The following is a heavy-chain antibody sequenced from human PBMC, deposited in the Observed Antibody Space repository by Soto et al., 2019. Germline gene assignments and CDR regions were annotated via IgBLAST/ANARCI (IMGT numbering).Heavy chain of an antibody. D-gene: IGHD3-22*01. V-gene: IGHV1-69*06. CDR3: ARDANPYYYDSSGYWEYNCFDP. CDR1: GGPFSSYS. CDR2: PIPIFGTA. J-gene: IGHJ5*02. Sequence: ASVKVSGKASGGPFSSYSISWVRQAPGQGLEWMGGPIPIFGTANYAQKFQSRVTITVDKSTSTAYMELSSLRLEDTAVYYCARDANPYYYDSSGYWEYNCFDPWGQGTLVTVSS.